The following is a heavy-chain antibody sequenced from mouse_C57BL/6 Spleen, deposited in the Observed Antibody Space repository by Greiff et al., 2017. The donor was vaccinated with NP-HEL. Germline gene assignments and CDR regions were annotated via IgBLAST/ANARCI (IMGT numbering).Heavy chain of an antibody. D-gene: IGHD2-4*01. CDR2: ISSGSSTI. CDR3: ASPYDYENYYAMDY. Sequence: EVHLVESGGGLVKPGGSLKLSCAASGFTFSDYGMHWVRQAPEKGLEWVAYISSGSSTIYYADTVKGRFTISRDNAKNTLFLQMTSLRSEDTAMYYCASPYDYENYYAMDYWGQGTSVTVSS. CDR1: GFTFSDYG. J-gene: IGHJ4*01. V-gene: IGHV5-17*01.